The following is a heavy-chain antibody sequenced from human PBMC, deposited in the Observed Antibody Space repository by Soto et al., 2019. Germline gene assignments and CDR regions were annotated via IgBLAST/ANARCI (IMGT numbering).Heavy chain of an antibody. CDR1: GFTISNNY. D-gene: IGHD6-13*01. V-gene: IGHV3-66*01. CDR3: ARAGGYSRTTPNPRAYDMDV. CDR2: IYSGGST. Sequence: PGGSLRLSCVVSGFTISNNYMSWVSKAPGKGLEWVSVIYSGGSTSYINSVKGRFTISRDNSKNTVYLQMNSLRAEDTAVYYCARAGGYSRTTPNPRAYDMDVWGQGTTVTVSS. J-gene: IGHJ6*02.